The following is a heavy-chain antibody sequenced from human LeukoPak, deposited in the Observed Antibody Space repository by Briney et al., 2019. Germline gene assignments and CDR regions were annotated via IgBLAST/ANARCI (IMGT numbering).Heavy chain of an antibody. CDR1: GFTFRNYG. CDR2: IWSDGNNR. J-gene: IGHJ6*03. D-gene: IGHD2-8*02. V-gene: IGHV3-30*02. CDR3: AKDPGASVSGFHMDV. Sequence: QTGGSLRLSCAASGFTFRNYGMHWVRQATGKGLEWVSFIWSDGNNRFYADSVKGRFTISRDNSKNMLYLQMDTLRAEDTALYYCAKDPGASVSGFHMDVWGKGTTVIVSS.